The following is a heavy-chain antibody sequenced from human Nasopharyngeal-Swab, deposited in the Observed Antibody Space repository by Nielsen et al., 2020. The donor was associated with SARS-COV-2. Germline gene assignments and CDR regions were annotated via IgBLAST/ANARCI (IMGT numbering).Heavy chain of an antibody. V-gene: IGHV3-23*01. CDR2: ISVSGDRT. J-gene: IGHJ4*02. CDR3: ARGSGGSDY. Sequence: GESLKISCAASDFTFSSYAMSWVRQAPGKGLEWVSVISVSGDRTYYADSVKGRFIISRDSSKNTLYLQMNSLRAEDTAVYYCARGSGGSDYWGQGTLVIVSS. D-gene: IGHD1-26*01. CDR1: DFTFSSYA.